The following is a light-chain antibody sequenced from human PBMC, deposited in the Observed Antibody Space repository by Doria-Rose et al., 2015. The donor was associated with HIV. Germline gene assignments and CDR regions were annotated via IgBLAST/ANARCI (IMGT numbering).Light chain of an antibody. V-gene: IGKV3-20*01. CDR2: DGS. CDR1: QSFSSTY. J-gene: IGKJ1*01. Sequence: TQSPGTLSLSPGERATLSCRASQSFSSTYLAWYQQKPGQAPSLLIYDGSTRATGIPDRFGASGSGTDFTLTTNRLEPEDFALYYCHQYGTSWTFGQGTKVEI. CDR3: HQYGTSWT.